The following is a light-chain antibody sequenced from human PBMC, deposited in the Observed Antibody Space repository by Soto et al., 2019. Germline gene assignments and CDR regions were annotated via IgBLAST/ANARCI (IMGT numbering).Light chain of an antibody. J-gene: IGKJ1*01. CDR3: QQYNSPPWT. V-gene: IGKV1-27*01. CDR2: TAS. Sequence: DIQMTQSPSSLSASVGDRVTITCRASQGISHYLAWYQQKPGKVPKLLIYTASTLQSGVPSRFSGSESGTDFTLTISSLHAEDVATYYRQQYNSPPWTFGQGTKVEVK. CDR1: QGISHY.